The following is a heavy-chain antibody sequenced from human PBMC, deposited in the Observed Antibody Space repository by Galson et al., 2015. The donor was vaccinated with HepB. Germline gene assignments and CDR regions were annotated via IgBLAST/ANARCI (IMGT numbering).Heavy chain of an antibody. J-gene: IGHJ4*02. D-gene: IGHD3-10*01. CDR2: ISYDGSNK. Sequence: SLRLSCAASGFIFSTSGMHWVRQAPGKGLEWLAVISYDGSNKNFTDSVKGRFTISRYNAQNTLDLQMNRLRAADSVVYYCTKGYSFSAGSFDYRGQGTLVTVS. CDR3: TKGYSFSAGSFDY. V-gene: IGHV3-30*18. CDR1: GFIFSTSG.